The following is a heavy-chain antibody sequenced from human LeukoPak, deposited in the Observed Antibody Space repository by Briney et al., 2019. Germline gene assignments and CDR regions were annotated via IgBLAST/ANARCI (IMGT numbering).Heavy chain of an antibody. CDR3: TRGDSSGWTDDFDY. V-gene: IGHV3-49*04. CDR2: IRSKAYGGTT. CDR1: GFTFGDYA. Sequence: PGGSLRLSCTASGFTFGDYAMSWVRQAPGKGLEWVGFIRSKAYGGTTEYAASVKGRFTISRDDSKSIAYLQMNSLKTEDTAVYYCTRGDSSGWTDDFDYWGQGTLVTVSS. J-gene: IGHJ4*02. D-gene: IGHD6-19*01.